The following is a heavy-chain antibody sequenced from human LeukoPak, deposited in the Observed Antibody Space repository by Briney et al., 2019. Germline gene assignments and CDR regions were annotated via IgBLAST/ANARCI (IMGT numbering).Heavy chain of an antibody. V-gene: IGHV4-39*07. CDR3: ASLENLSGSYRYYFDY. CDR2: IYYSGST. J-gene: IGHJ4*02. Sequence: SETLSLTCIVSGGSISSSSYYWGWIRQPPGKGLEWIGSIYYSGSTYYNPSLKSRVTISAGTSKNQFSLKLSSVTAADTAVYYCASLENLSGSYRYYFDYWGQGTLVTVSS. D-gene: IGHD1-26*01. CDR1: GGSISSSSYY.